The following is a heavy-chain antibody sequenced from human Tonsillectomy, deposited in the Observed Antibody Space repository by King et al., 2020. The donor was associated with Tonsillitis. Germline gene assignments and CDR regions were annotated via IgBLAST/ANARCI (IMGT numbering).Heavy chain of an antibody. D-gene: IGHD3-22*01. Sequence: VQLVESGGGLVKPGGSLRLSCAASGFIFRTDYMNWVRQAPGQGLEWGSSISSNSSYIYYADSVRGRFTNSRDNAKNSRYLQRNSLRVEDTAVYYCSRSPSPRDYYDPYYFDYWGQGALVTVSS. CDR2: ISSNSSYI. J-gene: IGHJ4*02. CDR1: GFIFRTDY. CDR3: SRSPSPRDYYDPYYFDY. V-gene: IGHV3-21*01.